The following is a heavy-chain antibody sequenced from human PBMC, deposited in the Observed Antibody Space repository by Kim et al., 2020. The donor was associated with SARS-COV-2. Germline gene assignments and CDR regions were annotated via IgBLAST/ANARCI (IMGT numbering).Heavy chain of an antibody. CDR1: GFTFSSYG. Sequence: GGSLRLSCAASGFTFSSYGMHWVRQAPGKGLEWVAVITYDGSNKYYADSVKGRFTISRDNSKNTLYLQMNSLRAEDTAVYYCANGAPYCGRISCTIDYWGQGTLVTVSS. J-gene: IGHJ4*02. V-gene: IGHV3-30*18. D-gene: IGHD2-2*01. CDR3: ANGAPYCGRISCTIDY. CDR2: ITYDGSNK.